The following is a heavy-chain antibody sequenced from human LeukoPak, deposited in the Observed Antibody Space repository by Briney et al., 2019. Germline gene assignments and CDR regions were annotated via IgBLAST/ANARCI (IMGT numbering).Heavy chain of an antibody. CDR1: GFTFSSYA. D-gene: IGHD2-15*01. CDR3: AKPYSGGSYYFDY. J-gene: IGHJ4*02. CDR2: ISGSGGST. Sequence: GGSLRLSCAASGFTFSSYAMSWVRQAPGKGLEWVSAISGSGGSTYYADSVKGRFTISRDNSKNSLYLQMNSLRTEDTALYYCAKPYSGGSYYFDYWGQGTLVTVSS. V-gene: IGHV3-23*01.